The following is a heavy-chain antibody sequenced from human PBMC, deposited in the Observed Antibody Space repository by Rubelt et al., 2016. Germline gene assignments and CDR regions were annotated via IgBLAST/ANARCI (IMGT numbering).Heavy chain of an antibody. J-gene: IGHJ4*02. D-gene: IGHD2-2*01. Sequence: EVQLVESGGGLVKPGGSLRVSCAASGFTFSSYTMNWVRQAPGKGLEWVSSISRSSNYIYYADSVQGRFTISRDNAKNSLYLQMNSLRAEDTAVYYCARVACSSTCLVDYWGQGTLVTVSS. CDR3: ARVACSSTCLVDY. V-gene: IGHV3-21*01. CDR1: GFTFSSYT. CDR2: ISRSSNYI.